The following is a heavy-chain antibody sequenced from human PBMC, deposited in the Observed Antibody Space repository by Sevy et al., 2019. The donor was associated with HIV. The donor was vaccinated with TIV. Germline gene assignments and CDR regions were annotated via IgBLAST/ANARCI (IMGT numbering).Heavy chain of an antibody. CDR3: AHSEYYYGSGSFYKRGGLFAP. CDR2: IYWDDDK. Sequence: SGPTLVNPTQTLTLTCTFSGFSLTTNGVGVGWIRQPPGKALEWLALIYWDDDKRYRPSLKKRLTITKDSSKNQVVLTMTDMDPVETATYYCAHSEYYYGSGSFYKRGGLFAPWGQGTLVTVSS. J-gene: IGHJ5*02. V-gene: IGHV2-5*02. CDR1: GFSLTTNGVG. D-gene: IGHD3-10*01.